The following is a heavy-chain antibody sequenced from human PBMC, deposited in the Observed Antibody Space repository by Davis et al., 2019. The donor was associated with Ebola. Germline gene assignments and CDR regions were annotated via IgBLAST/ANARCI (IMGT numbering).Heavy chain of an antibody. V-gene: IGHV4-34*01. CDR1: GGSFSDYY. Sequence: GSLRLSCAVYGGSFSDYYWTWIRQPPGKGLEWIGEINHSGSTKYNPSLKSRVTISVDTSKNQFSLKLTSVTAADTAVYYCARGGDWRIDYWGQGTLVTVSS. CDR3: ARGGDWRIDY. D-gene: IGHD1-1*01. CDR2: INHSGST. J-gene: IGHJ4*02.